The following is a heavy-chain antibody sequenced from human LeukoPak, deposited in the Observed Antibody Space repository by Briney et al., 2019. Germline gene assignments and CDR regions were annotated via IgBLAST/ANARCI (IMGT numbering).Heavy chain of an antibody. CDR1: GGSISSYY. CDR3: ARVSTRGGYDKYFDY. D-gene: IGHD5-12*01. Sequence: SETLSLTCTVSGGSISSYYWSWIRQPAGKGLEWIGRIYTSGSTNYNPSLKSRVTMSVDTSKNQFSLRLNSVTAADTAVYYCARVSTRGGYDKYFDYWGQGTLVTVSS. V-gene: IGHV4-4*07. CDR2: IYTSGST. J-gene: IGHJ4*02.